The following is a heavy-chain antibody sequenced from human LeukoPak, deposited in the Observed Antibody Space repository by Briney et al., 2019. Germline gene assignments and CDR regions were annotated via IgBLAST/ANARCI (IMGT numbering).Heavy chain of an antibody. CDR1: GFTFSSYA. J-gene: IGHJ6*04. V-gene: IGHV3-30*04. CDR3: ARVLGIQYQLLYYYYYGMDV. Sequence: GGSLRLSCAASGFTFSSYAMHWVRQAPGKGLEWVAVISYDGSNKYYADSVKGRFTISRGNSKNTLCLQMNSLRAEDTAVYYCARVLGIQYQLLYYYYYGMDVWGKGTTVTVSS. D-gene: IGHD2-2*01. CDR2: ISYDGSNK.